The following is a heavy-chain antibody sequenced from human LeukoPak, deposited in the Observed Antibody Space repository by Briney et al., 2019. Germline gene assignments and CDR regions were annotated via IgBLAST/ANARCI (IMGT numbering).Heavy chain of an antibody. J-gene: IGHJ4*02. CDR1: GYTFTSYA. Sequence: ASVKVSCKASGYTFTSYAMHWVRQAPGQRLEWMGWINAGNGNTKYSQKFQGRVTITRDTSASTAYMELGSLRSEDTAVYYCAREGCSGGSCYSDYWGQGTLVTVSS. CDR3: AREGCSGGSCYSDY. CDR2: INAGNGNT. D-gene: IGHD2-15*01. V-gene: IGHV1-3*01.